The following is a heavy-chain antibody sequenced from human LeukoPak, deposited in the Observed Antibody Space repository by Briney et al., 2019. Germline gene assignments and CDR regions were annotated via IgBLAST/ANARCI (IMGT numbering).Heavy chain of an antibody. J-gene: IGHJ4*02. CDR2: ISSTGTYI. V-gene: IGHV3-21*01. Sequence: KSGGSLRLSCVASGFTFSAYPVHWVRQTPEKGLEWVSSISSTGTYIYYADSVKGRFTISRDNAKSSLYLQMNGLRAEDMAVYYCAREGGGRYSYDYWGQGTLVTVSS. CDR3: AREGGGRYSYDY. CDR1: GFTFSAYP. D-gene: IGHD5-18*01.